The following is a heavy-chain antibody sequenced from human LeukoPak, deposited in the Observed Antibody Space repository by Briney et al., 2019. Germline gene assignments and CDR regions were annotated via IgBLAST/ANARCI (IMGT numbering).Heavy chain of an antibody. J-gene: IGHJ6*02. CDR2: INHSGST. V-gene: IGHV4-34*01. CDR3: ARGPYCSSTSCQRDYYYYGMDV. Sequence: SETLSLTCAVYGGSFSGYYWSWIRQPPGKGLEWIGEINHSGSTNYNPSLKSRVTISVDTSKNQFSLKLSSVTAADTAVYYCARGPYCSSTSCQRDYYYYGMDVWGQGTTVTVSS. CDR1: GGSFSGYY. D-gene: IGHD2-2*01.